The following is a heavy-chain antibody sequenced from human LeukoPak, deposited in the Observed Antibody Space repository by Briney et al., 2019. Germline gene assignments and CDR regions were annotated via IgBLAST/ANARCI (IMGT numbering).Heavy chain of an antibody. CDR3: ARLGGDSSDYPFDH. J-gene: IGHJ4*02. Sequence: GASVKVSCKASGGTFNSFVISWVRQAPGQGLEWMGGIIPLFGTANYAQKFQDRATITADESTSTAYMELSSLRPEDTAFYYCARLGGDSSDYPFDHWGQGTLVTVSS. D-gene: IGHD3-22*01. CDR1: GGTFNSFV. CDR2: IIPLFGTA. V-gene: IGHV1-69*13.